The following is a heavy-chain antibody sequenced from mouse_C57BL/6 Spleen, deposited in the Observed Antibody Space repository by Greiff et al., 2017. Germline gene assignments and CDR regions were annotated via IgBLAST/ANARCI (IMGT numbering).Heavy chain of an antibody. D-gene: IGHD2-2*01. CDR1: GYTFTSYG. V-gene: IGHV1-81*01. J-gene: IGHJ3*01. Sequence: QVQLQQSGAELARPGASVKLSCKASGYTFTSYGISWVKQRTGQGLEWIGEIYPRSGNTYYNEKFKGKATLTADKSSSTAYMELRSLTSEDSAVYFCARSGYDGPPWFAYWGQGTLVTVSA. CDR2: IYPRSGNT. CDR3: ARSGYDGPPWFAY.